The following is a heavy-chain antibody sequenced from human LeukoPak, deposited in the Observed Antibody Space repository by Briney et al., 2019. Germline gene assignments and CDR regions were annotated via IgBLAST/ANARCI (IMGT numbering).Heavy chain of an antibody. CDR1: GASIRSGDYY. V-gene: IGHV4-30-4*01. CDR2: IYDSGST. Sequence: SQTLSLTCTVSGASIRSGDYYWSWIRQPPGKGLEWIGYIYDSGSTYYNPSLKSRVTISVDTSKNQFSLKLSSVTAADTAVYYCASGYSYGYLASPLDYWGQGTLVTVSS. J-gene: IGHJ4*02. CDR3: ASGYSYGYLASPLDY. D-gene: IGHD5-18*01.